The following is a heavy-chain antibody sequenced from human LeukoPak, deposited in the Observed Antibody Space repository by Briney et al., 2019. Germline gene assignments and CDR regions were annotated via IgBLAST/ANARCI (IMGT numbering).Heavy chain of an antibody. Sequence: PGGSLRLSCAASGFTVSSNSMTWVRQAPGKGLEWVSVIYSGGTTYCADSVKGRFTISRDNSKNTLYLQMNSLRLEDTAVYYCASSSWSRSNWFDPWGQGTLVTVSS. D-gene: IGHD6-13*01. J-gene: IGHJ5*02. CDR3: ASSSWSRSNWFDP. V-gene: IGHV3-66*02. CDR1: GFTVSSNS. CDR2: IYSGGTT.